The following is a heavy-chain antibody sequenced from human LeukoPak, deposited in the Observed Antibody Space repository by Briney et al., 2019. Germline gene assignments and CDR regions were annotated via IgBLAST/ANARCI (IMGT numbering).Heavy chain of an antibody. J-gene: IGHJ3*02. CDR1: GFTFRSHD. Sequence: GGSLRLSCAASGFTFRSHDMHWVRQAPGKGLEWVTFVRFDGSDKKYADSVKGRFTISRDNSKNTLFLQMISLRDEDTAVYYCAKSWYPDAFDIWGQGTMVTVS. CDR3: AKSWYPDAFDI. V-gene: IGHV3-30*02. CDR2: VRFDGSDK. D-gene: IGHD6-13*01.